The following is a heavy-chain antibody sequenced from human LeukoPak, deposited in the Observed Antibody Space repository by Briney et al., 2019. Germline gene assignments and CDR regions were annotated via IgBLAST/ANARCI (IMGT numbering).Heavy chain of an antibody. D-gene: IGHD2-15*01. Sequence: GGSLRLSCAASGFSFSSHWMTWVRQAPGKGLEWVASIKEDGHERYYADSVSGRFTVSRDNAKNSLYLHMISLRVEDTAVYYCARVFVVEAAPAHYDPFDVWGRGTVVIISS. V-gene: IGHV3-7*01. CDR3: ARVFVVEAAPAHYDPFDV. CDR2: IKEDGHER. J-gene: IGHJ3*01. CDR1: GFSFSSHW.